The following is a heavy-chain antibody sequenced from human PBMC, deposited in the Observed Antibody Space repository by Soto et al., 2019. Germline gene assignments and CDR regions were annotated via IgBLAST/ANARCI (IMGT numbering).Heavy chain of an antibody. Sequence: AHLSESGGGLQQPGGSLKLSCEASRFTFSNFAMSWVRQAPGKELEWISTIGVTAGSTYYTDSVRGRFTISRDNSKNTLYLEMNSLRAEDTALYYCAKVMYTWNDVAAFDSWGQGTLVAVSS. V-gene: IGHV3-23*01. CDR3: AKVMYTWNDVAAFDS. J-gene: IGHJ4*02. D-gene: IGHD1-1*01. CDR2: IGVTAGST. CDR1: RFTFSNFA.